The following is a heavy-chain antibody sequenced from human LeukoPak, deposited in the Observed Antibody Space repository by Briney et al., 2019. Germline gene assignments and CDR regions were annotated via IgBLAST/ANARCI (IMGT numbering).Heavy chain of an antibody. J-gene: IGHJ5*02. CDR1: GGSISSSSYY. CDR3: ARDLYNWNSGIDP. Sequence: PETLCLTCTVSGGSISSSSYYWGWIRQPPGKGLEWIGSIYYSGSTYYNPSLKSRVTISADTSKNQFSLKLSSVTAADTAVYYCARDLYNWNSGIDPWGQGTLVTVTS. V-gene: IGHV4-39*07. D-gene: IGHD1-7*01. CDR2: IYYSGST.